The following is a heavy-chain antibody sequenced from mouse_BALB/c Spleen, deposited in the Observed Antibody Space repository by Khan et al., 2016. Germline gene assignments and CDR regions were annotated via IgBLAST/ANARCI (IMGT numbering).Heavy chain of an antibody. J-gene: IGHJ3*01. Sequence: LVKTGASVKISCKASGYSFTGYYMHWVKQSPGKSLEWIGYITSYNGATSYNQKFKGKATFTVDTSSSTAYMQFNSLTSEDSAVSYCARPYDSSYVGFAYWGQETLVTVSA. CDR1: GYSFTGYY. CDR2: ITSYNGAT. V-gene: IGHV1S34*01. D-gene: IGHD1-1*01. CDR3: ARPYDSSYVGFAY.